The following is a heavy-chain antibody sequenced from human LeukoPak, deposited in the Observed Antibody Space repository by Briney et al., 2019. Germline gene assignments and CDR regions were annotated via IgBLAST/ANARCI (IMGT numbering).Heavy chain of an antibody. V-gene: IGHV4-34*01. J-gene: IGHJ4*02. CDR3: ASTHLRLGELSSLDY. CDR1: GGSFSGYY. D-gene: IGHD3-16*02. Sequence: SETLSLTCAVYGGSFSGYYWSWIRQPPGKGLEWIGEINHSGSTNYNPSLKGRVTISVDTSKNQFSLKLSSVTAADTAVYYCASTHLRLGELSSLDYWGQGTLVTVSS. CDR2: INHSGST.